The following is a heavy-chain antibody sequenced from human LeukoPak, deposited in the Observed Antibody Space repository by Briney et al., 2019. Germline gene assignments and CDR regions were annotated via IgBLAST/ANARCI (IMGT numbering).Heavy chain of an antibody. CDR3: ARHGYSYGYRYYYYGMDV. D-gene: IGHD5-18*01. Sequence: SETLSLTCAVYGGSFSGYYWSWIRQPPGKGLEWIGEINHSGSTNYNPSLKSRVTISVDTSKNQFSLKLSSVTAADTAVYYCARHGYSYGYRYYYYGMDVWGQGTTVTVSS. V-gene: IGHV4-34*01. CDR2: INHSGST. J-gene: IGHJ6*02. CDR1: GGSFSGYY.